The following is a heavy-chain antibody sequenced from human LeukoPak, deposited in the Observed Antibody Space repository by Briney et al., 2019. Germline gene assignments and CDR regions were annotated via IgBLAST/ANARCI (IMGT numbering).Heavy chain of an antibody. CDR1: GFTFNNYW. Sequence: GGSLRLSCAASGFTFNNYWMSWVRQAPGKGLEWVANMNPDGSKKYYLDSVKGRFTISRDNAKNSLYLQMNSLRAEDAAVYYCARDYGYKLDFWGQGTLVTESS. V-gene: IGHV3-7*04. J-gene: IGHJ4*02. CDR2: MNPDGSKK. CDR3: ARDYGYKLDF. D-gene: IGHD5-24*01.